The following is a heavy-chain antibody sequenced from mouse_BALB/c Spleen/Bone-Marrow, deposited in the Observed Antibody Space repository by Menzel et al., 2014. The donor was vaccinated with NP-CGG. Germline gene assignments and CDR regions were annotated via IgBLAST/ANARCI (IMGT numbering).Heavy chain of an antibody. CDR3: TRSYYGNYFDV. Sequence: QVQLQQSGAELVKPGASVKLSCKASGYTLTSYYMYWVKQRPGQGLEWIGEINPSNGGTNFNEKFKSKATLTVDKSSSTAYKQLSSLTSEDSAVYYCTRSYYGNYFDVWGAGTTVTVSS. D-gene: IGHD2-1*01. CDR2: INPSNGGT. J-gene: IGHJ1*01. V-gene: IGHV1S81*02. CDR1: GYTLTSYY.